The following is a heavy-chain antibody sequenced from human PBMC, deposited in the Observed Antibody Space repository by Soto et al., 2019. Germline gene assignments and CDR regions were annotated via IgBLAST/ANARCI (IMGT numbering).Heavy chain of an antibody. Sequence: SDTLSLTCTVSGGSLSSYYWSWIRQPPGKGLEWIGYIYYSGSTNYNPSLKSRVTISVDTSKNQFSLKLSSVTAEDTAVYYCARDPAAAGLGYYGMDVWAQGTTVNVSS. CDR2: IYYSGST. J-gene: IGHJ6*02. V-gene: IGHV4-59*01. CDR3: ARDPAAAGLGYYGMDV. D-gene: IGHD6-13*01. CDR1: GGSLSSYY.